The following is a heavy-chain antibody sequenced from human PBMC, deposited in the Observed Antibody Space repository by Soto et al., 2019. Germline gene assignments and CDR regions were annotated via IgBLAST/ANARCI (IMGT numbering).Heavy chain of an antibody. Sequence: GGSLRLSCAASGFTFSSYGMHWVRQAPGKGLEWVAVMWYDGSDKYSADSVKGRFTISRDNSKNTLYLQMNSLRAEDTAVYYCARGEPLDYDILTGAASYYYGMDVWGQGTTVTVSS. CDR1: GFTFSSYG. D-gene: IGHD3-9*01. J-gene: IGHJ6*02. V-gene: IGHV3-33*01. CDR2: MWYDGSDK. CDR3: ARGEPLDYDILTGAASYYYGMDV.